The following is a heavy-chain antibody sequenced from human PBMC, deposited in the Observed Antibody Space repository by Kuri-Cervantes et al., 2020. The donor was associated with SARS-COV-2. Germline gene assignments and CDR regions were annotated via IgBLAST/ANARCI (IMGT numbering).Heavy chain of an antibody. Sequence: GESLKISCAASGFTFSGHWIHWVRQAPGKGLEWVSAIGTAGDPYYPGSVKGRFTISRENAKNSLYLQMNSLRAGDTAVYYCARASRDYGDYQEYYFDYWGQGTLVTVSS. CDR3: ARASRDYGDYQEYYFDY. CDR1: GFTFSGHW. V-gene: IGHV3-13*05. J-gene: IGHJ4*02. CDR2: IGTAGDP. D-gene: IGHD4-17*01.